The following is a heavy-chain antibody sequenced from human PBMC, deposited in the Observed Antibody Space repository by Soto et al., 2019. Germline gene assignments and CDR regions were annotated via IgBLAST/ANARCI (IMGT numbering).Heavy chain of an antibody. Sequence: QVQLVQSGAEVKKPGASVKVSCKASGYTFTSYDINWVRQATGQGLEWMGWMNPNSGNTGYAQKFQGRVTMTRNTSISTDYMELSSLRSEDTAVYYCARGGEYSGSDLVWYYYYMDVWGKGTTVTVSS. CDR2: MNPNSGNT. V-gene: IGHV1-8*01. CDR3: ARGGEYSGSDLVWYYYYMDV. D-gene: IGHD5-12*01. CDR1: GYTFTSYD. J-gene: IGHJ6*03.